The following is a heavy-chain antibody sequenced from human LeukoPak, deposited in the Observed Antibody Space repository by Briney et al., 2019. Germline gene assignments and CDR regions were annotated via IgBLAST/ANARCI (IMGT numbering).Heavy chain of an antibody. CDR1: GFTFSSYA. Sequence: HPGGSLRLSCAASGFTFSSYAMSWVRQAPGKGLEWVSAISGSGGSTYYADSVKGRFTISRDNSKNTLYLQMNSLRAEDTAVYYCTTGYSYGLNSYWGQGTLVTVSS. D-gene: IGHD5-18*01. CDR3: TTGYSYGLNSY. J-gene: IGHJ4*02. CDR2: ISGSGGST. V-gene: IGHV3-23*01.